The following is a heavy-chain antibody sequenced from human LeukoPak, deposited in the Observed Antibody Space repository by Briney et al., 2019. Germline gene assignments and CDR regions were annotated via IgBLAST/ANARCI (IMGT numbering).Heavy chain of an antibody. J-gene: IGHJ5*02. CDR3: AGSWNAERSFDP. Sequence: SETLSLTCTVSGASINSSPYYWTWIRQPAGKGLEWIGHIFTTGPGSYNPSLRSRVTISRGTSKNEFSLSLNSLTAADTAVYYCAGSWNAERSFDPWGQGTLVTVSS. D-gene: IGHD1-1*01. CDR2: IFTTGPG. CDR1: GASINSSPYY. V-gene: IGHV4-61*09.